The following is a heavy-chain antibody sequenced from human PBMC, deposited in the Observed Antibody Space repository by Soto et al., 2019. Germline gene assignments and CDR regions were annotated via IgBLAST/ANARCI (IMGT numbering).Heavy chain of an antibody. Sequence: SETLSLTCTVSGGSISSDNYCWSWIRQPPGKGLEWIGYIYYSGSTYYNPSLKSRVTISVDASKNQFSLKLSSVTAADTAVYYCARSHGSGSYYNDYWGQGTLVTVSP. V-gene: IGHV4-30-4*01. D-gene: IGHD3-10*01. CDR1: GGSISSDNYC. J-gene: IGHJ4*02. CDR2: IYYSGST. CDR3: ARSHGSGSYYNDY.